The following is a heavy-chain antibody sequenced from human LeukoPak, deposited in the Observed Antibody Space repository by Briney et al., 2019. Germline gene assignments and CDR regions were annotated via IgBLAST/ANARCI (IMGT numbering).Heavy chain of an antibody. CDR1: GFIFRNYA. Sequence: GGSLRLSCAASGFIFRNYAMHWVRQAPGKGLEYVSAISSSGDNTYYGDSVKGRFTISRDNSKNTLYLQMNSLRVEDTAVYYCARDRGIVATITESDDYWGQGTLVTVSS. J-gene: IGHJ4*02. CDR3: ARDRGIVATITESDDY. V-gene: IGHV3-64*02. D-gene: IGHD5-12*01. CDR2: ISSSGDNT.